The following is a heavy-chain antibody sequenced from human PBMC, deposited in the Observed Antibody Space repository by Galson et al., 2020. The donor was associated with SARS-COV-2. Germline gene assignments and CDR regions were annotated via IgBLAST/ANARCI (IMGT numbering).Heavy chain of an antibody. CDR1: GFSLSNPRMG. D-gene: IGHD4-17*01. CDR2: IFSNDDK. Sequence: SGPTLVKPTETLTLTCTVSGFSLSNPRMGVSWIRQPPGTALEWLAHIFSNDDKSYSTSLKSRFTISKDTSKSQVVLSMTNVDPEDTATYYCGRSTVTASFTKWPFNIWCQGTMVSGSS. V-gene: IGHV2-26*01. CDR3: GRSTVTASFTKWPFNI. J-gene: IGHJ3*02.